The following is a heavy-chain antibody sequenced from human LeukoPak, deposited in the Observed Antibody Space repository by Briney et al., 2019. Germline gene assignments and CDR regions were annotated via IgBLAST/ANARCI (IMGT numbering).Heavy chain of an antibody. Sequence: SQTLSLTCTVSGGSISSGGYYWSWIRQPPGKGLEWIGYIYHSGSTYYNPSLKSRVTISVDRSKNQFSLKLSSVTAADTAVYYCARVYRGVAGGRFDPWGQGTLVTVSS. CDR1: GGSISSGGYY. J-gene: IGHJ5*02. CDR3: ARVYRGVAGGRFDP. V-gene: IGHV4-30-2*01. CDR2: IYHSGST. D-gene: IGHD3-10*01.